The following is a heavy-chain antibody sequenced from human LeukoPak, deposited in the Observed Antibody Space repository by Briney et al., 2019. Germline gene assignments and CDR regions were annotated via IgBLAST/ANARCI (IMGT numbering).Heavy chain of an antibody. Sequence: PGGSLRLSCAASGVTFSSYGMHWVRQAPGKGLEWVAVIWYDVSNKYYADSVKGRFTISRDNSKNTLYLQMNSLRAEDTAVYYCAKQAYCSSTSCYIGRRLDYWGQGTLVTVSS. J-gene: IGHJ4*02. CDR3: AKQAYCSSTSCYIGRRLDY. V-gene: IGHV3-33*06. D-gene: IGHD2-2*02. CDR2: IWYDVSNK. CDR1: GVTFSSYG.